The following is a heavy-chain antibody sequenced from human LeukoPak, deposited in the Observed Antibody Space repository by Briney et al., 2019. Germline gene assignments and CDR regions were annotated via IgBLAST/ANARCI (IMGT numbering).Heavy chain of an antibody. CDR3: AKDHIYDILTGCFDY. CDR2: INPNSGAT. D-gene: IGHD3-9*01. V-gene: IGHV1-2*02. Sequence: GASVKVSCKASGYAFSGYYMHWVRQAPGQGLEWMGWINPNSGATNYAQKFQGRVTMTRDTAITTAYMELSRLRSDDTALYYCAKDHIYDILTGCFDYWGQGTLVTVSS. CDR1: GYAFSGYY. J-gene: IGHJ4*02.